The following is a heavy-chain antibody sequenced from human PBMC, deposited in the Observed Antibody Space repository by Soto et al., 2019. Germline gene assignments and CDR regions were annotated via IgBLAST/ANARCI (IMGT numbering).Heavy chain of an antibody. CDR3: ARDRVVVPAAIPSFEY. D-gene: IGHD2-2*01. Sequence: SQTLSLTCAISGDSVSSNSAASNWIRQSPSRGLEWLGRTYYRSKWYNDYAVSVKSRITINPDTSKNQFSLQLNSVTPEDTAVYYCARDRVVVPAAIPSFEYWGQGTLVTVSS. CDR1: GDSVSSNSAA. V-gene: IGHV6-1*01. CDR2: TYYRSKWYN. J-gene: IGHJ4*02.